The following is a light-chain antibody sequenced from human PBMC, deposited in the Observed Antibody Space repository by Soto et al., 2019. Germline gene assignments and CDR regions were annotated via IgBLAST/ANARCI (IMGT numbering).Light chain of an antibody. J-gene: IGLJ2*01. Sequence: QSVLTQPPSASGSPGQSVTISCTGTSSDVGGYNHVSWYQQHPGKVPRVIIFDVNQRPSGVPDRFSGSKSGNTASLTVSGLQAEDEADYYCCSYAGNYVIFGGGTKLTVL. CDR1: SSDVGGYNH. CDR3: CSYAGNYVI. CDR2: DVN. V-gene: IGLV2-8*01.